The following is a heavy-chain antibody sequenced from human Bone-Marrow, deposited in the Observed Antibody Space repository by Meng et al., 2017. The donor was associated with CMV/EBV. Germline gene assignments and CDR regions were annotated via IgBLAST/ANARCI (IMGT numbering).Heavy chain of an antibody. CDR3: ARSLYSSSWLSY. CDR1: GGSFSGYY. CDR2: INHSGST. V-gene: IGHV4-34*01. D-gene: IGHD6-13*01. Sequence: TLARACAVDGGSFSGYYWSWIRQPPGKGLECIGEINHSGSTTYNPSLKSRVTISVDTSKNQFSLKRSAVTAADTAVYYCARSLYSSSWLSYWGQGTLVTVSS. J-gene: IGHJ4*02.